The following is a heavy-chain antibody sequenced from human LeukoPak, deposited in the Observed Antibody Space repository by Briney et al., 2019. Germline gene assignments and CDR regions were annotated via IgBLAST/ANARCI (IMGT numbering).Heavy chain of an antibody. V-gene: IGHV1-18*01. CDR3: ARTTYYYGSGSYPADY. Sequence: ASVKVSCKASGYTFTSYGISWVRQAPGQGLEWMGWISAYNGNTNSAQTLQSRVTMTTDTSTSTAYLELRSLRSDDTAVYYCARTTYYYGSGSYPADYWGQGTLVTVSS. J-gene: IGHJ4*02. D-gene: IGHD3-10*01. CDR2: ISAYNGNT. CDR1: GYTFTSYG.